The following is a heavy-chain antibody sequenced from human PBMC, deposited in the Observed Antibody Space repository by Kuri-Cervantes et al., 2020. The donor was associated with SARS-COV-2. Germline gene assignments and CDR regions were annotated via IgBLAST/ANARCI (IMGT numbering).Heavy chain of an antibody. CDR1: GGSISSYY. CDR2: IYYSGST. D-gene: IGHD3/OR15-3a*01. J-gene: IGHJ4*02. CDR3: ARLGVVGLGDDY. Sequence: SETLSLTCTVSGGSISSYYWSWIRQPPGKGLEWIGYIYYSGSTNYNPSLKSRLTISVDTTKNHFSLKLSSVTAADTAVYYCARLGVVGLGDDYWGQGTLVTVSS. V-gene: IGHV4-59*08.